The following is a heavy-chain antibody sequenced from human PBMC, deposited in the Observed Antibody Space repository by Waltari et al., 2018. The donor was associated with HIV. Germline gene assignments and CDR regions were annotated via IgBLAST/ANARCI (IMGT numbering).Heavy chain of an antibody. V-gene: IGHV4-39*01. Sequence: QLQLQESGPGLVKPSETLSLTCTVSGGSVSSSAFYWGWIRQPPGTGLEWIGNIFYAGNTYYTPSLRSRLTLSVDTSKNQVSLRLTSVTAADTAAYYCARRYGSRAGWFDTWGQGSLVTVSS. J-gene: IGHJ5*02. CDR1: GGSVSSSAFY. D-gene: IGHD3-10*01. CDR2: IFYAGNT. CDR3: ARRYGSRAGWFDT.